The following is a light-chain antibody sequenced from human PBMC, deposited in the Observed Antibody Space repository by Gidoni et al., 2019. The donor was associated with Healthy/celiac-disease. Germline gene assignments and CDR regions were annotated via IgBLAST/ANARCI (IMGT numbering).Light chain of an antibody. CDR3: QQYGSSPKLT. J-gene: IGKJ4*01. CDR1: QSVSSSY. V-gene: IGKV3-20*01. CDR2: GAS. Sequence: EIVLTQSPGTLSLSPGERATLSCRASQSVSSSYLAWYQQKPGQAPRLLIYGASSRATGIPDFTLTISRLESEDFAVYYCQQYGSSPKLTFGGGTKVEIK.